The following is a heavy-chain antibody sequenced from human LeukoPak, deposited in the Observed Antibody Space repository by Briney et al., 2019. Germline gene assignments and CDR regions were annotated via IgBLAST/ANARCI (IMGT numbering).Heavy chain of an antibody. CDR3: ANWYSGHEYIDY. D-gene: IGHD2-21*01. V-gene: IGHV3-21*04. Sequence: GGSLRLSCAASGFTFSSYSMNWVRRAPGKGLEWVSSISSSGSYIYYADSVKGRFTISRDNAKGTLYLEMNSLRAEDTAVYYCANWYSGHEYIDYWGHGTLVTVSS. CDR1: GFTFSSYS. CDR2: ISSSGSYI. J-gene: IGHJ4*01.